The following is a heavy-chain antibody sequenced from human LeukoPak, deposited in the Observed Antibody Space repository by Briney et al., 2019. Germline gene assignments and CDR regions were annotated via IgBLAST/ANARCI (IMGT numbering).Heavy chain of an antibody. V-gene: IGHV1-2*06. CDR1: GYTFTGYY. D-gene: IGHD6-13*01. Sequence: ASXKVSCKASGYTFTGYYMHWVRQAPGQGLEWMGRINPNSGGTNYAQKFQGRVTMTRDTSISTAYMELSRLRSDDTAVYYCARGRYSSSWYEFDYWGQGTLVTVSS. CDR3: ARGRYSSSWYEFDY. CDR2: INPNSGGT. J-gene: IGHJ4*02.